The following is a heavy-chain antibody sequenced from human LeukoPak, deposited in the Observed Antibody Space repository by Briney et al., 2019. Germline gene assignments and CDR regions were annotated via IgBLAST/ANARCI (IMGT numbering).Heavy chain of an antibody. CDR1: GGSISSYY. CDR3: AKMDIVATIYWFVP. J-gene: IGHJ5*02. V-gene: IGHV4-59*01. Sequence: PSETLSLTCTVSGGSISSYYWSWIRQPPGKGLEWIGYIYYSGSTNYNPSLKSRVTISVDTSKNQLSLKLSSVTAADTAVYYCAKMDIVATIYWFVPWGQGTLVTVSS. D-gene: IGHD5-12*01. CDR2: IYYSGST.